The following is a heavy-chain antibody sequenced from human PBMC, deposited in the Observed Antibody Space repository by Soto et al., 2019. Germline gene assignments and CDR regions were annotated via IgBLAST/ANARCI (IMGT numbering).Heavy chain of an antibody. CDR2: IYHSGST. CDR3: ASWVPAATNDAFDI. J-gene: IGHJ3*02. V-gene: IGHV4-4*02. D-gene: IGHD2-2*01. CDR1: GGSISSSNW. Sequence: SETLSLTCAVSGGSISSSNWWSWVRQPPGKGLEWIGEIYHSGSTSYNPSLKSRVTISVDKSKNQFSLKLSSVTAADTAVYYCASWVPAATNDAFDIWGQGTMVTVSS.